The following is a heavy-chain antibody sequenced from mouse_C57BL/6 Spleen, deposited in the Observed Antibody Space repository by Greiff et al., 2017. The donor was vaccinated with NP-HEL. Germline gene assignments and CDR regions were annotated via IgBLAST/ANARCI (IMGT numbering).Heavy chain of an antibody. CDR1: GFTFSSYG. J-gene: IGHJ4*01. D-gene: IGHD1-1*01. CDR3: ARHGEGSYAMDY. Sequence: EVHLVESGGDLVKPGGSLKLSCAASGFTFSSYGMSWVRQTPDQRLEWVATISSGGSYTYYPDSVKGRFTISRDNAKNTLYLQMSSLKSEDTAMYYCARHGEGSYAMDYWGQGTSVTVSS. CDR2: ISSGGSYT. V-gene: IGHV5-6*01.